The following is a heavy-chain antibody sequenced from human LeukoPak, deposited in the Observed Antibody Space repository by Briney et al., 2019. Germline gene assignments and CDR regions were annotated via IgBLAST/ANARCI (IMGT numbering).Heavy chain of an antibody. D-gene: IGHD3-22*01. Sequence: GGSLRLSCAASGFTFNSYGMHWVRQAPGKGLEWVAFIQYAGSDKYYADSVKGRFTISRDNSKNTLYLQMNSLRAEDTAVYYCAKRAFGSSGYFDYWGQGTLVTVSS. CDR3: AKRAFGSSGYFDY. V-gene: IGHV3-30*02. CDR2: IQYAGSDK. J-gene: IGHJ4*02. CDR1: GFTFNSYG.